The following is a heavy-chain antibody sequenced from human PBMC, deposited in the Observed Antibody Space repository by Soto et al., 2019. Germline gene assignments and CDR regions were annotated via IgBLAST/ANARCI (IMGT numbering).Heavy chain of an antibody. J-gene: IGHJ4*02. Sequence: EVQLLESGGGLVQPGGSLRLSCAASGFIFNAYAMTWVRQAPGKGLEWVSAIGGSGGNTYYAASVKGRFPISRDNSKDTVGLEMYTLRDDDRGGYSCARVALDYIKSADHWGQGILVTVSS. V-gene: IGHV3-23*01. D-gene: IGHD4-4*01. CDR2: IGGSGGNT. CDR1: GFIFNAYA. CDR3: ARVALDYIKSADH.